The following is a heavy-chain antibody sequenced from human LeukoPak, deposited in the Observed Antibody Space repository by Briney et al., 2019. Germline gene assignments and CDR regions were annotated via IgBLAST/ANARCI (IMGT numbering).Heavy chain of an antibody. CDR1: GGSISSYY. CDR3: ARGNGPYYYYYGMDV. J-gene: IGHJ6*02. Sequence: SETLSLTCTVSGGSISSYYWSWIRQPPGKGLEWIGEINHSGSTNYNPPLKSRVTISVDTSKNQFSLKLSSVTAADTAVYYCARGNGPYYYYYGMDVWGQGTTVTVSS. CDR2: INHSGST. V-gene: IGHV4-34*01.